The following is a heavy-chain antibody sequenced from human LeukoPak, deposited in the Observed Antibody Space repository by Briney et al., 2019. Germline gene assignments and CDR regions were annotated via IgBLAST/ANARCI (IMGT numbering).Heavy chain of an antibody. CDR1: GFTFGSYG. CDR3: AIMHGYYDGSGYWVQ. CDR2: ITPNADRT. J-gene: IGHJ1*01. Sequence: GGSLRLSCAASGFTFGSYGMSWVRQAPGKGLEWVSFITPNADRTSYADSVEGRFTISRDNPRNTLYMQMNSLRGEDTAIYYCAIMHGYYDGSGYWVQWGQGTLVTVSS. D-gene: IGHD3-22*01. V-gene: IGHV3-23*01.